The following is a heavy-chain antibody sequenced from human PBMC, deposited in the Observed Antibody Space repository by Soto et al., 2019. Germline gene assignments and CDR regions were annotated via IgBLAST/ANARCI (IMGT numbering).Heavy chain of an antibody. Sequence: QVQLQESGPGLVKPSETLSLTCTVSGGSMSSYYWSWIRQPPGKGLEWIGYIYYSGSTNYNPSLKSRVTISVDTSKKQFSLKLSSVTAADTAEYYCASWGVYCTSTSCFERWFDPWGQGILVTVSS. CDR2: IYYSGST. CDR1: GGSMSSYY. J-gene: IGHJ5*02. V-gene: IGHV4-59*08. D-gene: IGHD2-2*01. CDR3: ASWGVYCTSTSCFERWFDP.